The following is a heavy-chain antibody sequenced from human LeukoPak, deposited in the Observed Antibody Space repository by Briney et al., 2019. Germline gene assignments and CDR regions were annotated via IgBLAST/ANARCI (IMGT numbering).Heavy chain of an antibody. CDR1: GFTLDDYA. CDR2: ISWNSGSI. J-gene: IGHJ4*02. CDR3: AKGDGGSGSYYRPFDY. V-gene: IGHV3-9*01. D-gene: IGHD3-10*01. Sequence: GRSLRLSCAASGFTLDDYAMHWVRQAPGKGLEWVSGISWNSGSIGYADSVKGRFTISRDNAKNSLYLQMNSLRAEDTALYYCAKGDGGSGSYYRPFDYWGQGTLATVSS.